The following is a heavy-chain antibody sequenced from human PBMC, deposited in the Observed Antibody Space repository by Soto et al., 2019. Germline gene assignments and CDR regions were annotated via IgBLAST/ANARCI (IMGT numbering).Heavy chain of an antibody. CDR3: AKNPGYYYDSTGYHFDY. Sequence: FMRVRSAAGEVRFSNYAVSCVIKKKGKGLEWVSAISYGGGTTYYADSVKGRFTISRDNSKNTLYLQMNSLRAEDTAVYYCAKNPGYYYDSTGYHFDYWGQGTLVTVS. CDR1: EVRFSNYA. D-gene: IGHD3-22*01. CDR2: ISYGGGTT. J-gene: IGHJ4*02. V-gene: IGHV3-23*01.